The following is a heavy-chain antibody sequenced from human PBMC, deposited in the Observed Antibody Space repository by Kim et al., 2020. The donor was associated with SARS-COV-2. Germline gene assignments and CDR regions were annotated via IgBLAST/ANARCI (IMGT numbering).Heavy chain of an antibody. D-gene: IGHD3-10*01. CDR2: INAGNGNT. CDR3: ARPYGSGSYYMLGFDY. Sequence: ASVKVSCKASGYTFTSYAMHWVRQAPGQRLEWMEWINAGNGNTKYSQKFQGRVTITRDTSASTAYMELSSLRSEDTAVYYCARPYGSGSYYMLGFDYWGQGTLVTVSS. J-gene: IGHJ4*02. CDR1: GYTFTSYA. V-gene: IGHV1-3*01.